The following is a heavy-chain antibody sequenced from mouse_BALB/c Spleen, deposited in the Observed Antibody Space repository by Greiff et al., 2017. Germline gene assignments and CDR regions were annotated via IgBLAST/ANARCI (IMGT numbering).Heavy chain of an antibody. D-gene: IGHD1-1*01. J-gene: IGHJ2*01. CDR2: ISYDGSN. V-gene: IGHV3-6*02. Sequence: ESGPGLVKPSQSLSLTCSVTGYSITSGYYWNWIRQFPGNKLEWMGYISYDGSNNYNPSLKNRISITRDTSKNQFFLKLNSVTTEDTATYYCARYYGYLDYWGQGTTLTVSS. CDR3: ARYYGYLDY. CDR1: GYSITSGYY.